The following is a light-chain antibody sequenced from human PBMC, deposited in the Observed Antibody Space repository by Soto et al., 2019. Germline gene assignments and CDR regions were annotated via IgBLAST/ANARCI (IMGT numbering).Light chain of an antibody. CDR1: QGVSSY. V-gene: IGKV3-15*01. J-gene: IGKJ5*01. CDR2: GAS. CDR3: QQYNNWPSIT. Sequence: EIVMTQSPATLSLSPGERVTLSCRASQGVSSYLAWYQQKPGQAPRLLIYGASTRATGIPARFSGSGSGKEFTLTISRLQSEDFAVYYCQQYNNWPSITFGQGTRLEI.